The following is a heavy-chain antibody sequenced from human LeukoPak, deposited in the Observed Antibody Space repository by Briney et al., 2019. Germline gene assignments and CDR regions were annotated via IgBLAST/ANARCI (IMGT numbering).Heavy chain of an antibody. CDR3: ARGVGSSGPLPTEYFQH. D-gene: IGHD6-19*01. J-gene: IGHJ1*01. V-gene: IGHV4-4*02. CDR1: GGSISRSNW. CDR2: IYQSGST. Sequence: PSETPSLTCAVSGGSISRSNWCIWVRQPPGKGLEWIGEIYQSGSTNYNPSLKSRVTISVDKSKNQFSLKLTSVTAADTAVYYCARGVGSSGPLPTEYFQHWGQGTLVTVSS.